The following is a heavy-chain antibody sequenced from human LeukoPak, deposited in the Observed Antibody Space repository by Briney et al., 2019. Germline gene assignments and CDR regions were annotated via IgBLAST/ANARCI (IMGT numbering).Heavy chain of an antibody. V-gene: IGHV1-24*01. CDR1: GYTLTELS. CDR3: ATDRLGYYDKAFDP. D-gene: IGHD3-22*01. CDR2: FDPEDGET. J-gene: IGHJ5*02. Sequence: GASVKVSCKVSGYTLTELSMHWVRQAPGKGLEWMGGFDPEDGETIYAQKFQGRVTMTEDTSTDTAYMELSSLRSEDTAVYYCATDRLGYYDKAFDPWGQGTLVTVSS.